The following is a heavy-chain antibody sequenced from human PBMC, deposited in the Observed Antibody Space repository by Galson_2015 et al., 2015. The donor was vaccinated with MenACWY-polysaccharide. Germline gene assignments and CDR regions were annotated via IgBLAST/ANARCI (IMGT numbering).Heavy chain of an antibody. CDR3: ARGGEDWNYDYYYYYMDV. Sequence: SLRLSCAASGFTFSSYSMNWVRQAPGKGLEWVSSISSSSSYIYYADSVKGRFTISRDNAKNSLYLQMNSLRAEDTAVYYCARGGEDWNYDYYYYYMDVWGKGTTVTVSS. J-gene: IGHJ6*03. V-gene: IGHV3-21*01. D-gene: IGHD1-7*01. CDR1: GFTFSSYS. CDR2: ISSSSSYI.